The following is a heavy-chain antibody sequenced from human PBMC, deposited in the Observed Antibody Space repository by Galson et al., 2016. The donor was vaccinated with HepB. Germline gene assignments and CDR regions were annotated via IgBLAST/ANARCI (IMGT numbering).Heavy chain of an antibody. CDR3: ARDRPYDIDY. CDR2: IGGASDFI. J-gene: IGHJ4*02. V-gene: IGHV3-48*02. Sequence: SLRLSCATSGFTFRSHAMFWVRQAPGKGLEWLSNIGGASDFIYQADSVRGRFTISRDNAKNSLYLEMNILTDEDTAVYYCARDRPYDIDYWGQGTLVTVSS. D-gene: IGHD3-16*01. CDR1: GFTFRSHA.